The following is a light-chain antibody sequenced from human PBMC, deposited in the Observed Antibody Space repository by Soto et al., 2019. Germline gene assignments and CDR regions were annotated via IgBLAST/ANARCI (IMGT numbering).Light chain of an antibody. CDR3: SSLTSGSTRV. V-gene: IGLV2-14*01. CDR2: EVT. CDR1: SSDVGGYDY. Sequence: QSALTQPASVSGSPGQSITISCTGTSSDVGGYDYVSWYQQHPDKAPKLIVYEVTRRPSGVSNRFSGSKSGNTASLTISGLQAEDEADYYCSSLTSGSTRVFGTGTKLTVL. J-gene: IGLJ1*01.